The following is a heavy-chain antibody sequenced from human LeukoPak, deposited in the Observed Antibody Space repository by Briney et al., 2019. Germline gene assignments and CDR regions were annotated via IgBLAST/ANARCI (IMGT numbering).Heavy chain of an antibody. CDR3: ARDLVVVVAATQYNWFDP. J-gene: IGHJ5*02. Sequence: PSETLSLTCAVHGGSFSGYYWSWIRQPPGKGLEWIGEINHSGSTNYNPSLKSRVTISVDTSKNQFSLKLSSVTAADTAVYYCARDLVVVVAATQYNWFDPWGQGTLVTVSS. V-gene: IGHV4-34*01. CDR2: INHSGST. CDR1: GGSFSGYY. D-gene: IGHD2-15*01.